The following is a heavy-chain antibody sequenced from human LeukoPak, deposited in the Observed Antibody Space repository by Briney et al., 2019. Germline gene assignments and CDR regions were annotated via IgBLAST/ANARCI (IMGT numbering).Heavy chain of an antibody. J-gene: IGHJ4*02. D-gene: IGHD5-24*01. CDR3: MRHEEEDGYNAKPFDF. V-gene: IGHV4-39*01. Sequence: SETLSLTCTVSGGSISSSSYYWGWIRQPPGKGLEWIGSIYYSGNTYYTPSLKSRVTISVDTSKNQFSLRLSSVTAADTAVYFCMRHEEEDGYNAKPFDFWGQGTLVTVSS. CDR1: GGSISSSSYY. CDR2: IYYSGNT.